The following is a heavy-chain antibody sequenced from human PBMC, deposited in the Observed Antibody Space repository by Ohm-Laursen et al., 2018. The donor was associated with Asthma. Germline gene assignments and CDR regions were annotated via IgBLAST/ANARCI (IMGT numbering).Heavy chain of an antibody. CDR1: GGSISSGGYS. D-gene: IGHD4-17*01. Sequence: PSETLSLTCAVSGGSISSGGYSWSWIRQPPGKGLEWIGYIYHSGSTYYNPSLKSRVTISVDRSKNQFSLKLSSVTAADTAVYYCARVLGTGELDPWGQGTLVTVSS. V-gene: IGHV4-30-2*01. CDR2: IYHSGST. J-gene: IGHJ5*02. CDR3: ARVLGTGELDP.